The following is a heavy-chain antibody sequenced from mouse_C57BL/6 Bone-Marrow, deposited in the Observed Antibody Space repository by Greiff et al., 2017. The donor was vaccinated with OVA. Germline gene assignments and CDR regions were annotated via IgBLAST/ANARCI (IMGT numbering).Heavy chain of an antibody. V-gene: IGHV1-61*01. Sequence: VQLQQPGAELVRPGSSVKLSCKASGYTFTSYWMDWVKQRPGHGLEWIGNIYPSDSETHYNQKFKDKATLTVDKSSSTAYMQLSSLTSEDSAVYYCARGYYGSSYRYFDVWGTGTTVTVSS. D-gene: IGHD1-1*01. CDR1: GYTFTSYW. CDR3: ARGYYGSSYRYFDV. J-gene: IGHJ1*03. CDR2: IYPSDSET.